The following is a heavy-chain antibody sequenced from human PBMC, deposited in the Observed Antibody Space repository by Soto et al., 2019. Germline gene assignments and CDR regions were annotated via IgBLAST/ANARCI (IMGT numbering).Heavy chain of an antibody. CDR1: GFTFSDYY. J-gene: IGHJ4*02. CDR2: SRDKGNSYST. Sequence: EVQLVESGGGLVQPGGPLRLSCAGSGFTFSDYYIDWVRQAPGKGLEWVGRSRDKGNSYSTDYAASVKGRFTVSRDASKNSLYLQMNSLKTEDTALYYCTRSITGTTSFDYWGQGTLVTVSS. CDR3: TRSITGTTSFDY. D-gene: IGHD1-7*01. V-gene: IGHV3-72*01.